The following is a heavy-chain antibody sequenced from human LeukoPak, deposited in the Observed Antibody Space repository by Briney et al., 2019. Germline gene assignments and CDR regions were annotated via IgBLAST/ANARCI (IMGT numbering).Heavy chain of an antibody. D-gene: IGHD6-13*01. CDR2: ISYDGSNK. CDR1: GFTFSSYG. CDR3: AKDPGDSIAAAGPPDY. J-gene: IGHJ4*02. V-gene: IGHV3-30*18. Sequence: AGGSLRLSCAASGFTFSSYGMHWVRQAPGKGLEWVAVISYDGSNKYYADSVKGRFTISRDNSKNTLYLQMNGLRAEDTAVYYCAKDPGDSIAAAGPPDYWGQGTLVTVSS.